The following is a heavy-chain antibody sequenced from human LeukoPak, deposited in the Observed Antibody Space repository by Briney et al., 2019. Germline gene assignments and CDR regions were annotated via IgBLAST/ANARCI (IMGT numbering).Heavy chain of an antibody. CDR3: AKRAPMVRGRTDYQYGMDV. V-gene: IGHV3-21*04. Sequence: GGSLRLSCAASGFTFSTYNMHWVRQAPGKGLEWVSSISSSNSYIYYADSVRGRFTISRDNSKNTLYMQMNSLGAEDTAVYYCAKRAPMVRGRTDYQYGMDVWGQGTTVTVSS. CDR2: ISSSNSYI. J-gene: IGHJ6*02. CDR1: GFTFSTYN. D-gene: IGHD3-10*01.